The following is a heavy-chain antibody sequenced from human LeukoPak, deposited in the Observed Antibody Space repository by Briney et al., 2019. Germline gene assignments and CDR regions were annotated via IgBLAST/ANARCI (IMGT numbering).Heavy chain of an antibody. V-gene: IGHV3-13*01. CDR3: ARRGDSRGYYDAFDT. CDR1: GFTFSSYN. Sequence: PGGSLRLSCTASGFTFSSYNMHWVRQPTGKGLEWVSAVGTAGDTYYPGSVKGRFTISRENAKNSLYLQMNSLRAGDTAVYYCARRGDSRGYYDAFDTWGQGTMVTVSS. J-gene: IGHJ3*02. D-gene: IGHD3-22*01. CDR2: VGTAGDT.